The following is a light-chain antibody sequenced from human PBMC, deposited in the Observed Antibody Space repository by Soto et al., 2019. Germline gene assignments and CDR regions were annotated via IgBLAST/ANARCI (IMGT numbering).Light chain of an antibody. CDR2: DAS. CDR3: QQREDWPRA. J-gene: IGKJ4*01. Sequence: EIVLTQSPATLSLSPGDRATLSCRASQSVSSSLAWYQQKPGQAPRLLIYDASNRATGIPARFSGSGSGTDFTLTISSLEPEDFAIYYCQQREDWPRAFGGGTKVEFK. V-gene: IGKV3-11*01. CDR1: QSVSSS.